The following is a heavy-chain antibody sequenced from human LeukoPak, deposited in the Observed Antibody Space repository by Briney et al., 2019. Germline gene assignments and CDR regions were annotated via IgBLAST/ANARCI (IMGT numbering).Heavy chain of an antibody. CDR1: GFTFSSYS. CDR3: ARGGVDYYGSGTYYLMYYFDY. Sequence: GGSLRLSCAASGFTFSSYSMNWVRQAPGKGLEWVSGISGSGGASYYADSVKGRFTISRDDSHNTLYLQMNSLRAEDTAVYFCARGGVDYYGSGTYYLMYYFDYWGQGALVTVSS. J-gene: IGHJ4*02. CDR2: ISGSGGAS. D-gene: IGHD3-10*01. V-gene: IGHV3-23*01.